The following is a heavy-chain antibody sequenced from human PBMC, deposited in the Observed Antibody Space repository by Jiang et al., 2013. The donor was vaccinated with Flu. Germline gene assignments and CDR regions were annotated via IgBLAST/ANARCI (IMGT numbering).Heavy chain of an antibody. CDR2: IKQDGSEK. J-gene: IGHJ4*02. Sequence: QLLESGGGLVQPGGSLRLSCVASGFTFSNYWMYWIRQAPGKGLEWVAYIKQDGSEKYYVDSVKGRFTISRDNAKNSLYLQMNSLRVEDTAVYYCARGWDIVAAGHFDYWGQGTLVIVSS. CDR1: GFTFSNYW. D-gene: IGHD6-13*01. CDR3: ARGWDIVAAGHFDY. V-gene: IGHV3-7*03.